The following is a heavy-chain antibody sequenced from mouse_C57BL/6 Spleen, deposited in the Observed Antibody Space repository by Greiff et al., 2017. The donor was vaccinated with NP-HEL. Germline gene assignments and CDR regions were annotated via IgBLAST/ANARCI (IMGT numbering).Heavy chain of an antibody. CDR2: IHPSDSDT. D-gene: IGHD2-4*01. V-gene: IGHV1-74*01. J-gene: IGHJ2*01. CDR1: GYTFTSYW. Sequence: VQLQQPGAELVKPGASLSVSCTASGYTFTSYWMHWVKQRPGQGLEWIGRIHPSDSDTNYNQKFTGKATLTVDKTTSTAYVQRSILTSEDSSVYYCAIEYDYDMGAYFAYWGQGTTLTVSS. CDR3: AIEYDYDMGAYFAY.